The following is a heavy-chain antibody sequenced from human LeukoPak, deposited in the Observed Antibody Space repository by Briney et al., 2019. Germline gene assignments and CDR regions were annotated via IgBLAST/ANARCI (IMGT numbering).Heavy chain of an antibody. D-gene: IGHD3-10*01. Sequence: KPGGSLRLSCAASGFTFSSYTMNWVRQAPGKGLEWVSSISSGSSDMYHADSVRGRFTISRDNSLYLQMNSLRAEDAAVYYCASSSYYYDSGSYSPLYYFDYWGQGTLVTVSS. J-gene: IGHJ4*02. CDR1: GFTFSSYT. CDR2: ISSGSSDM. V-gene: IGHV3-21*01. CDR3: ASSSYYYDSGSYSPLYYFDY.